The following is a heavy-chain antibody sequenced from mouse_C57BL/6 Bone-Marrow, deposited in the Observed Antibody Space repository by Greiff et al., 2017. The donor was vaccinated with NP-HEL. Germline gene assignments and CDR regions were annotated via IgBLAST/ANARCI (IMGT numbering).Heavy chain of an antibody. CDR1: GFTFSDYY. V-gene: IGHV5-16*01. Sequence: EAQGVESEGGLVQPGSSMKLSCTASGFTFSDYYMAWVRQVPEKGLEWVANINYDGSSTYYLDSLKSRFIISRDNAKNILYLQMSSLKSEDTATYDCARADYYYYGSSLYAMDYWGQGTSVTVSS. CDR3: ARADYYYYGSSLYAMDY. J-gene: IGHJ4*01. CDR2: INYDGSST. D-gene: IGHD1-1*01.